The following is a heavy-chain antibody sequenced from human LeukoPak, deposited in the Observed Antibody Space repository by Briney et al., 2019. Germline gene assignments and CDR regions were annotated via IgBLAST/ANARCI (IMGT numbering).Heavy chain of an antibody. D-gene: IGHD6-13*01. Sequence: GGSLRPSGAASGFTFSSYWMSWVRQPPGKGREWVANIKQDGSEKYYVDSVKGRFTISRDNAKNSLYLQMNSLRAEDTAVYYCARDGPIAAGYYYGMDVWGQGTTVTVSS. J-gene: IGHJ6*02. CDR1: GFTFSSYW. V-gene: IGHV3-7*01. CDR2: IKQDGSEK. CDR3: ARDGPIAAGYYYGMDV.